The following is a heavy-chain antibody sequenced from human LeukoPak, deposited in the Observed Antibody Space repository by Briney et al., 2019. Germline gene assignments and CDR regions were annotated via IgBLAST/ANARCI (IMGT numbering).Heavy chain of an antibody. CDR2: INHSGST. CDR3: TRGPSYYYGSGSQNWFDP. D-gene: IGHD3-10*01. Sequence: SETLSLTCAVYGGSFSGYYWSWIRQPPGKGLEWIGEINHSGSTNYNPSLKSRVSISVDTSKNQFPLKLSSVTAADTAVYYCTRGPSYYYGSGSQNWFDPWGQGTLVTVSS. J-gene: IGHJ5*02. CDR1: GGSFSGYY. V-gene: IGHV4-34*01.